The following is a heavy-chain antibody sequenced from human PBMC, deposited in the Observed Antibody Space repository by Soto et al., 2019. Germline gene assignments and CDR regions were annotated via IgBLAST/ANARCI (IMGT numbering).Heavy chain of an antibody. V-gene: IGHV3-74*01. CDR1: GFTFSSYW. CDR3: ARGPPPAYGDYDYYYYGMDV. D-gene: IGHD4-17*01. Sequence: PGGSLRLSCAAPGFTFSSYWMHWVRQAPGKGLVWVSRINSDGSSTSYADSVKGRFTISRDNAKNTLYLQMNSLRAEDTAVYYCARGPPPAYGDYDYYYYGMDVWGQGTTVTVSS. J-gene: IGHJ6*02. CDR2: INSDGSST.